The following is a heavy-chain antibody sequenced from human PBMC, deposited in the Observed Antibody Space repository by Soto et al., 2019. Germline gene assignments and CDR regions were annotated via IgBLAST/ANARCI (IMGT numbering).Heavy chain of an antibody. J-gene: IGHJ4*02. Sequence: ASVKVSFKASGYTFTSYYMHWVRQTPGQGLEWMGIINPSGGSTSYAQKFQGRVTMTRDTSTSTVYMELSSLRSEDTAVYYCARVHVGDSGYPYFDYWGQGTLVTVSS. CDR2: INPSGGST. CDR1: GYTFTSYY. CDR3: ARVHVGDSGYPYFDY. V-gene: IGHV1-46*03. D-gene: IGHD5-12*01.